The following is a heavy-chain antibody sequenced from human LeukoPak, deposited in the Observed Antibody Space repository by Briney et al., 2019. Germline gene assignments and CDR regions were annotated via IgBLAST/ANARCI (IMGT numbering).Heavy chain of an antibody. CDR1: RYTFTGYY. V-gene: IGHV1-2*02. CDR2: INPNSGGT. D-gene: IGHD1-26*01. J-gene: IGHJ4*02. CDR3: AREVDSGSYHYDY. Sequence: GASVKVSCKASRYTFTGYYMHWVRQAPGLGLEWMGWINPNSGGTNYAQKFQGRVTMTRDTSISTAYMELSRLRSDDTAVYYCAREVDSGSYHYDYWGQGTLVTVSS.